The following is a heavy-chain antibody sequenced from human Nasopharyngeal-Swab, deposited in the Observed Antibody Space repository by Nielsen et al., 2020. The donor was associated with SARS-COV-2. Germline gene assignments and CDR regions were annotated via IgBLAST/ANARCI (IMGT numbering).Heavy chain of an antibody. D-gene: IGHD3-10*01. CDR2: INWNSGSP. CDR1: GLTFDHYA. CDR3: AKDMGNYYGSTRMDV. J-gene: IGHJ6*02. Sequence: GGSLRLSCTASGLTFDHYAMNWVRQAPGKGLEWVSGINWNSGSPGYADSVKGRFTISRDNAKNTLYLQMNSLRPEDTALYYCAKDMGNYYGSTRMDVWGQGTTVTVSS. V-gene: IGHV3-9*01.